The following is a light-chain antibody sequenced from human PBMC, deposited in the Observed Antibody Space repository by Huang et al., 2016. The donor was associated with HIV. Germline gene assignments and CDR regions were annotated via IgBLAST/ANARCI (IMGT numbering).Light chain of an antibody. CDR1: QSVSSKY. Sequence: EIVLTQSPGTVSLSPGERATLSCRASQSVSSKYLAWYQQKPGQAPRLLIYGASYRATGIPDRFSGSGSGTDFTLTISRLEPEDFAVYYCQQYDSSPIFTSGPGTKVDIK. J-gene: IGKJ3*01. CDR2: GAS. V-gene: IGKV3-20*01. CDR3: QQYDSSPIFT.